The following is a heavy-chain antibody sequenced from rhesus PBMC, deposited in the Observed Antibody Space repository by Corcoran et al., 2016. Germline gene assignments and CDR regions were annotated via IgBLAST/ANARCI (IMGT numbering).Heavy chain of an antibody. D-gene: IGHD4-23*01. J-gene: IGHJ3*01. CDR1: GDSISSNY. Sequence: QLQLQESGPGLVKPSEPLSLTCAVSGDSISSNYWIWIRQPPGKGLEWIGRFSGSGGSPDYNPSLKSRVTISTDTSKNQFSLKLSSVTAADTAVYYCAREPRSNTVTHDAFDFWGQGLRVTVSS. V-gene: IGHV4-173*01. CDR3: AREPRSNTVTHDAFDF. CDR2: FSGSGGSP.